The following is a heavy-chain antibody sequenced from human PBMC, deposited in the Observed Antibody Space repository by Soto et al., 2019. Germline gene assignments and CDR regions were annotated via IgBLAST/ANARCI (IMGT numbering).Heavy chain of an antibody. CDR3: AKVKGLLWFGESNWFDP. J-gene: IGHJ5*02. Sequence: GGSLRLSCAASGFTFSSYAMSWVRQAPGKGLEWVSAISGSGGSTYYADSVKGRFTISRDNSNNTLYLQMNSLRAEDTAVYYCAKVKGLLWFGESNWFDPWGQGTLVTVSS. CDR2: ISGSGGST. V-gene: IGHV3-23*01. D-gene: IGHD3-10*01. CDR1: GFTFSSYA.